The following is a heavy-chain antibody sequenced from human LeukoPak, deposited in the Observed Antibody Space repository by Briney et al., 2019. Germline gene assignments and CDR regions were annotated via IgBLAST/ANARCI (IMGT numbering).Heavy chain of an antibody. CDR1: GGSIYSSGHY. J-gene: IGHJ3*01. CDR2: IYYSGST. Sequence: SETLSFTCSVSGGSIYSSGHYWGWIRQSPGKGLEWIGTIYYSGSTYYNPSLKSRVTMSVDTSRNQFSLKLGSVNDADTAVYYCAKAGARYSDSSGLYAFDFWGQGTMVAVSS. D-gene: IGHD3-22*01. CDR3: AKAGARYSDSSGLYAFDF. V-gene: IGHV4-39*01.